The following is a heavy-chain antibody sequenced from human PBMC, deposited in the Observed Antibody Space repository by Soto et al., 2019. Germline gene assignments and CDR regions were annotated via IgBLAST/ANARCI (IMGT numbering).Heavy chain of an antibody. J-gene: IGHJ2*01. Sequence: EVQLVESGGGLVKPGGSLRLSCSASGFTFNNYSMNWVRQAPGRGLEWVSSISRSSTYIYYADSVKGRFTISRDNAKTSLYLQMSSLRGEDPAVYYCARHDITHREYFDCSWCFDLWGRGTLVTVSS. V-gene: IGHV3-21*01. CDR1: GFTFNNYS. CDR3: ARHDITHREYFDCSWCFDL. D-gene: IGHD3-9*01. CDR2: ISRSSTYI.